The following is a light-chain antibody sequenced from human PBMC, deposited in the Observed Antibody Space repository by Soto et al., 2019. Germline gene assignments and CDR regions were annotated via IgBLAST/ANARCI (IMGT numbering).Light chain of an antibody. V-gene: IGLV2-11*01. J-gene: IGLJ2*01. CDR1: ISDVGAYNY. Sequence: QSALTQPRSVSGSPGQSVTISCTGTISDVGAYNYVSWYQQHPGKAPKLIIYDVSERPSGVPDRFSGSKSGNTASLTISGLQAEDEADYYCSSYAGSFTLEVFGGGTKVTVL. CDR2: DVS. CDR3: SSYAGSFTLEV.